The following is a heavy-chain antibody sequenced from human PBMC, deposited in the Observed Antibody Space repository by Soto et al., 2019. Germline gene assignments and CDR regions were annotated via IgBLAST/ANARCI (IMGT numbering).Heavy chain of an antibody. CDR1: GGSFSGYY. V-gene: IGHV4-34*01. CDR3: ASDRRGYSYGSFDY. Sequence: QVQLQQWGAGLLKPSETLSLTCAVYGGSFSGYYWSWIRQTPGKGLEWIGEINHSGSTNYNPSLKSRVTIAVDTSKNQFSLKLSSVTAADTAVYYCASDRRGYSYGSFDYWGQGTLVTVSS. D-gene: IGHD5-18*01. J-gene: IGHJ4*02. CDR2: INHSGST.